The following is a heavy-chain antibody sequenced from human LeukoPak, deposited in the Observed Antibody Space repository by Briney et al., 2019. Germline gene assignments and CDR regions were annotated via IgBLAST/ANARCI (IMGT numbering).Heavy chain of an antibody. Sequence: PSETLSLTCTVSGGSISSYYWSWIRQPPGKGLEWIGYIYYSGSTNYNPSLKSRVTISVDTSKNQFSLKLSSVTAADTAVYYCARDSDYGDYLGGFDYWGQGTLVTVSS. J-gene: IGHJ4*02. CDR3: ARDSDYGDYLGGFDY. CDR2: IYYSGST. D-gene: IGHD4-17*01. V-gene: IGHV4-59*01. CDR1: GGSISSYY.